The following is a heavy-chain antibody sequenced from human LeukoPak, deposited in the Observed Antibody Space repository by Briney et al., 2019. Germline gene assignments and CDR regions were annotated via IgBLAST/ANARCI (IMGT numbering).Heavy chain of an antibody. CDR2: ISSSSSYI. CDR3: ARSAYYDFWSGYYPNWFDP. Sequence: GGSLRLSCAASGFTFSSYSMNWVRQAPGKGLEWVSSISSSSSYIYYADSVKGRFTISRDNAKNSLYLQMSSLRAEDTAVYYCARSAYYDFWSGYYPNWFDPWGQGTLVTVSS. J-gene: IGHJ5*02. V-gene: IGHV3-21*01. CDR1: GFTFSSYS. D-gene: IGHD3-3*01.